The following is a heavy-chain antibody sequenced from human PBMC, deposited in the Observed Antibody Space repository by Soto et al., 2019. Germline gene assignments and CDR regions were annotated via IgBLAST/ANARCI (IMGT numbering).Heavy chain of an antibody. CDR2: ISYDGSNK. Sequence: GGSLRLSCAASGFTFSSYGMHWVRQAPGKGLEWVAVISYDGSNKYYADSVKGRFTISRDNSKNTLYLQMNSLRAEDTAVYYCAKLGGVTVVPAATGDYWGQGTLVTVSS. V-gene: IGHV3-30*18. D-gene: IGHD2-2*01. CDR3: AKLGGVTVVPAATGDY. J-gene: IGHJ4*02. CDR1: GFTFSSYG.